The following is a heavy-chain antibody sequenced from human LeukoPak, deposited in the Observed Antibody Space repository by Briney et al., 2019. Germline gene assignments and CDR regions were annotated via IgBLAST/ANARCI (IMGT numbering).Heavy chain of an antibody. J-gene: IGHJ4*02. CDR2: ISSSGSTI. CDR1: GFTFSSYE. D-gene: IGHD6-19*01. Sequence: PGGSLRLSCAASGFTFSSYEMNWVRQAPGKGLEWVSYISSSGSTIYYADSVKGRFTISRDNAKNSLYLQMNSLRAEDTAVYYCARDTPTIAVAARYFDYWGQGTLVTVSS. CDR3: ARDTPTIAVAARYFDY. V-gene: IGHV3-48*03.